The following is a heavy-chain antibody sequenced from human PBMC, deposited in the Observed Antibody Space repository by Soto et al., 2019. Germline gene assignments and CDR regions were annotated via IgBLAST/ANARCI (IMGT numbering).Heavy chain of an antibody. CDR1: GFTFSSYS. CDR2: ISSSSSYI. Sequence: LRLSCAASGFTFSSYSMNWVRQAPGKGLEWVSSISSSSSYIYYADSVKGRFTISRDNAKNSLYLQMNSLRAEDTAVYYCARDNRSYDSSGYYYILDNWFDPWGQGTLVTVSS. J-gene: IGHJ5*02. D-gene: IGHD3-22*01. V-gene: IGHV3-21*01. CDR3: ARDNRSYDSSGYYYILDNWFDP.